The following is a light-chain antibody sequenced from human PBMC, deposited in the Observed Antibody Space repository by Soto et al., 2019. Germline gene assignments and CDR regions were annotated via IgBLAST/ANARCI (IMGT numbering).Light chain of an antibody. V-gene: IGLV2-14*01. CDR3: SSYTSSSTLDV. Sequence: LTQPASVSGSPGQSITISCTGTSSDVGGYKYVSWYQQHPGKAPKLMIYEVSNRPSGVSNRFSGSKSGNTASLTISGLQAEDEADYYCSSYTSSSTLDVFGTGTKVTAL. J-gene: IGLJ1*01. CDR2: EVS. CDR1: SSDVGGYKY.